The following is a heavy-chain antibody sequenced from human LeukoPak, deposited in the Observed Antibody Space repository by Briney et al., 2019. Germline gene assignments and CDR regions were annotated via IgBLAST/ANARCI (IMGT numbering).Heavy chain of an antibody. J-gene: IGHJ4*02. Sequence: ASVTVSPMPSGYTLTSCDINWVRQAPRQGREWMGWMNPNSGNTGYLQSFQGRITMTRDSSLGTDYMELSTLASEVSAIYYCTRGSRRRRDYGGQGTLVTVSA. CDR1: GYTLTSCD. CDR3: TRGSRRRRDY. V-gene: IGHV1-8*01. CDR2: MNPNSGNT.